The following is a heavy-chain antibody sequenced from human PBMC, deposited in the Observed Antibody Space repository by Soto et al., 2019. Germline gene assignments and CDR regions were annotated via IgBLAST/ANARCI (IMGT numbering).Heavy chain of an antibody. J-gene: IGHJ6*02. CDR3: ARQEEFNWNYYYYGMDV. CDR2: IYPGDSDT. V-gene: IGHV5-51*01. Sequence: GESLKISCKGSGYSFTSYWIGWVRQMPGKGLGWMGIIYPGDSDTRYSPSFQGQVTISADKSISTAYLQWSSLKASDTAMYYCARQEEFNWNYYYYGMDVWGQGTTVTVSS. CDR1: GYSFTSYW. D-gene: IGHD1-20*01.